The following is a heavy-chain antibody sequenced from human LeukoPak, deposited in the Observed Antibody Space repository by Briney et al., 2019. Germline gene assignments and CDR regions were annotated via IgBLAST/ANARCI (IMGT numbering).Heavy chain of an antibody. V-gene: IGHV3-23*01. D-gene: IGHD6-19*01. CDR1: GFTFSSYA. J-gene: IGHJ4*02. CDR3: AKTGYSSGWYAGPPDY. Sequence: PGGSLRLSCAASGFTFSSYAMSWVRQAPGKGLEWVSAISGSGGSTYYVDSVKGRFTISRDNSKNTLYLQMNSLRAEDTAVYYCAKTGYSSGWYAGPPDYWGQGTLVTVSS. CDR2: ISGSGGST.